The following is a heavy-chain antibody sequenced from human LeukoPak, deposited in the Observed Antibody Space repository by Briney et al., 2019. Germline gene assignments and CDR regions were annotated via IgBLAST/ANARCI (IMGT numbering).Heavy chain of an antibody. J-gene: IGHJ5*02. CDR3: AKDISLGIPRYLFDQ. V-gene: IGHV3-23*01. Sequence: GGSLRLSCRASGFTFSGSALSWLRQAPGKGLEWVSAISGGGTTYYADSVKGRFTISRDNSKSTLFLQMSSLRAEDTGRYFCAKDISLGIPRYLFDQWGQGTLVTVLS. D-gene: IGHD3-16*01. CDR2: ISGGGTT. CDR1: GFTFSGSA.